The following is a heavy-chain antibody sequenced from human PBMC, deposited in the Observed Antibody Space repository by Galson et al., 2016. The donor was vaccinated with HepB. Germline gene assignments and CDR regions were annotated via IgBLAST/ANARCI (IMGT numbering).Heavy chain of an antibody. CDR3: STDAEAATSPSYFNY. V-gene: IGHV3-15*01. CDR1: GFNFRNAR. D-gene: IGHD4-11*01. Sequence: SLRLSCAASGFNFRNARMTWVRQAPGKGLEWVGRIKRKSDGGTTDYAAPVKGRFTISRDDSKNTVYLQMDSLKSEDTAMYYCSTDAEAATSPSYFNYWGQGTLVTVSS. J-gene: IGHJ4*02. CDR2: IKRKSDGGTT.